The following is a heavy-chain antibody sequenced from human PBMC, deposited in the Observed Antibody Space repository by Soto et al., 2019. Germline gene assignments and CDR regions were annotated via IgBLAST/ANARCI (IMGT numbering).Heavy chain of an antibody. D-gene: IGHD3-10*01. Sequence: GGSLRLSCAASGFTFSSYGMHWVRQAPGKGLEWVAVIWYDGSNKYYADSVKGRFTISRDNSKNTLYLQMNSLRAEDTAVYYCARGAHGSGSYLDYWGQGTLVTVSS. CDR1: GFTFSSYG. CDR3: ARGAHGSGSYLDY. J-gene: IGHJ4*02. CDR2: IWYDGSNK. V-gene: IGHV3-33*01.